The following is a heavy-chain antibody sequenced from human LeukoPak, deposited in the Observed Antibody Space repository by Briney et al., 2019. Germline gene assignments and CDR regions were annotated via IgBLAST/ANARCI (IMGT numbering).Heavy chain of an antibody. D-gene: IGHD6-19*01. Sequence: ASVKVSCKASGYTFSGYYMHWVRQAPGQGLEWMGWINPNGGGTNYAQKFQGRVTMTRDTSISTAYMELSRLRSDDTAVYYCARGSPRDTSHSGWSFDYWGQGTLVTVSS. J-gene: IGHJ4*02. CDR2: INPNGGGT. CDR1: GYTFSGYY. V-gene: IGHV1-2*02. CDR3: ARGSPRDTSHSGWSFDY.